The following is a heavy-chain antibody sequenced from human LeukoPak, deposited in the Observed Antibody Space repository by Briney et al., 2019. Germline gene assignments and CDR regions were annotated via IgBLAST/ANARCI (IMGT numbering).Heavy chain of an antibody. V-gene: IGHV1-2*04. D-gene: IGHD5-12*01. CDR3: ARVNSGYDGSLDH. Sequence: ASVKVSCKASGYTFTGYYMHWVRQAPGQGLEWMGWINPNSGGTNYAQKFQGWVTMTRDTSISTAYMELSRLRSDDTAVYYCARVNSGYDGSLDHWGQGTLVTVSS. J-gene: IGHJ5*02. CDR1: GYTFTGYY. CDR2: INPNSGGT.